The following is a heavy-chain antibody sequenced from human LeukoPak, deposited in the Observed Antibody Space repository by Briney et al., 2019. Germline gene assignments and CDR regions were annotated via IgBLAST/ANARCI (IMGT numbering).Heavy chain of an antibody. CDR3: ARSHSGWYSFDY. V-gene: IGHV3-23*01. CDR2: ISGSGSST. Sequence: ETLSLTCAVYGGSFSGYYWSWVRQAPGKGLEWVSAISGSGSSTYYADSVKGRFTISRDNSKNTLYLQMNSLRAEDTAVYYCARSHSGWYSFDYWGQGTLVTVSS. J-gene: IGHJ4*02. D-gene: IGHD6-19*01. CDR1: GGSFSGYY.